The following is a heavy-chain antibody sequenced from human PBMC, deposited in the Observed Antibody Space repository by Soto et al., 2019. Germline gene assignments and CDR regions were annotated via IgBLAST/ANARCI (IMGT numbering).Heavy chain of an antibody. CDR1: GFTFSSYW. V-gene: IGHV3-7*01. D-gene: IGHD7-27*01. J-gene: IGHJ6*02. CDR2: IKQDGSEK. Sequence: GGSLRLSCAASGFTFSSYWMSWVRQAPGKGLEWVANIKQDGSEKYYVDSVKGRFTISRDNAKNSLYLQMNSLRAEDTAVYYCARVGASTARYWGWYCYYGMDVWGQGTTVTVSS. CDR3: ARVGASTARYWGWYCYYGMDV.